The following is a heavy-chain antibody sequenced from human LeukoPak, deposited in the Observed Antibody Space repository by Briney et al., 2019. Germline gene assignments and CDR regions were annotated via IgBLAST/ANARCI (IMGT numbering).Heavy chain of an antibody. D-gene: IGHD6-19*01. J-gene: IGHJ4*02. CDR2: IYYSGST. CDR1: GGSISSYY. Sequence: SETLSLTCTVSGGSISSYYWSWIRQPPGKGLEWIGYIYYSGSTNYNPSLKSRVTISVDTSKNQFSLKLSSVTAADTAVYYCAGSGWLDYWGQGTLVTVSS. V-gene: IGHV4-59*12. CDR3: AGSGWLDY.